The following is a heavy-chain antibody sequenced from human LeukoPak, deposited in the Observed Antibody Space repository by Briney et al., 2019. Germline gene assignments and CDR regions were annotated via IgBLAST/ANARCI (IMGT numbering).Heavy chain of an antibody. CDR1: GFTFSSYW. V-gene: IGHV3-74*03. D-gene: IGHD2-2*01. CDR2: INGDGSSA. J-gene: IGHJ4*02. CDR3: ARDQYYQLLL. Sequence: GGSLRLSCAASGFTFSSYWIHWVRQVPGKGLVWVSRINGDGSSATYADSVKGRFTISRDDAKNTVYLQMNNLRAEDTAVYYCARDQYYQLLLWGQGSLVTVSP.